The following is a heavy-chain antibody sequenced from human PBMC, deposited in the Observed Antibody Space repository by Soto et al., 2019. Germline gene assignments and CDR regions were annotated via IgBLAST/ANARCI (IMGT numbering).Heavy chain of an antibody. CDR2: ITPLFGTA. CDR3: ARVCARGIDYGAYKPDWWVDL. J-gene: IGHJ2*01. D-gene: IGHD4-17*01. Sequence: QVQLVQSGAEVKKPGSSVKVSCKASGGTFSSYAISWVRQAPGQGLECMGGITPLFGTANYAQKFQGRVTMTADESTSTAYMELSSLRAEDTAVYYCARVCARGIDYGAYKPDWWVDLWGRGTLVTVSS. CDR1: GGTFSSYA. V-gene: IGHV1-69*01.